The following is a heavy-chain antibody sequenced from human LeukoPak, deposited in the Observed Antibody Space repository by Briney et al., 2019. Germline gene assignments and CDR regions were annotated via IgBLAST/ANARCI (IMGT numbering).Heavy chain of an antibody. CDR2: IRYDGSNK. J-gene: IGHJ3*02. CDR3: ARATSGNSRGAFDI. CDR1: GFTFSSYG. Sequence: GGSLRLSCAASGFTFSSYGMHWVRQAPGKGLEWVAFIRYDGSNKYYADSVKGRFTISRENAKNSLYLQMNSLRAGDTAVYYCARATSGNSRGAFDIWGQGTMVTVSS. V-gene: IGHV3-30*02. D-gene: IGHD4-23*01.